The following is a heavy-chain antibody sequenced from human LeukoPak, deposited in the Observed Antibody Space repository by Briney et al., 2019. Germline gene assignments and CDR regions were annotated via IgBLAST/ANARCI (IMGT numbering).Heavy chain of an antibody. D-gene: IGHD4-17*01. CDR2: IYNTGST. Sequence: SETLSLTCTVSGGSISSYYWSWIRQPAGKGLEWIGDIYNTGSTNYNPSHKSRVTISADTSKNQFSLKLISMTAADTAVYYCARKVYGDYYFDYWGQGTLVTVSS. V-gene: IGHV4-59*01. J-gene: IGHJ4*02. CDR1: GGSISSYY. CDR3: ARKVYGDYYFDY.